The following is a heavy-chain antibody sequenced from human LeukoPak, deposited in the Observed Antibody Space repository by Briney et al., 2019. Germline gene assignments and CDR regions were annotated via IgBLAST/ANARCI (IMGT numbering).Heavy chain of an antibody. Sequence: GGSLRLSCAASGFSFSDYYMDWVRQAPGKGLEWVGRSRNKANSYTTEYAASVKGRFTISRDASRNSLYLQMNSLNTEDTAVYYCTSGPGEEHGWGSNYYYFMDVWGKGTTVTVSS. CDR3: TSGPGEEHGWGSNYYYFMDV. CDR2: SRNKANSYTT. V-gene: IGHV3-72*01. J-gene: IGHJ6*03. CDR1: GFSFSDYY. D-gene: IGHD3-16*01.